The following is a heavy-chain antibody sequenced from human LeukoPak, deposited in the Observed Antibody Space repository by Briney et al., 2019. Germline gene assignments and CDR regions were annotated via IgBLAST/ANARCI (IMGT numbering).Heavy chain of an antibody. J-gene: IGHJ4*02. Sequence: GGSLRLSCAASGFTVSSNYMSWVRQAPGKGLECVASIYIGGSTYYADSVKGRFTISRDNLNNTLYLEMDSLSAEDTAVYYRAREISRFGIWGQGILVTVSS. CDR3: AREISRFGI. V-gene: IGHV3-66*01. CDR1: GFTVSSNY. CDR2: IYIGGST. D-gene: IGHD3-16*01.